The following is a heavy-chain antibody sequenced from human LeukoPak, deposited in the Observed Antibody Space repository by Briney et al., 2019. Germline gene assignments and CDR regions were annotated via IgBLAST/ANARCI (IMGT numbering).Heavy chain of an antibody. D-gene: IGHD3-22*01. Sequence: SETLSLTCTVSGYSISSGYYWGWIRQPPGKGLEWIGSIYHSGSTNYNPSLKSRVTMSVDTSKNQFSLKLSSVTAADTAVYYCARDHYYDSSGYTFGYWGQGTLVTVSS. CDR3: ARDHYYDSSGYTFGY. J-gene: IGHJ4*02. CDR1: GYSISSGYY. V-gene: IGHV4-38-2*02. CDR2: IYHSGST.